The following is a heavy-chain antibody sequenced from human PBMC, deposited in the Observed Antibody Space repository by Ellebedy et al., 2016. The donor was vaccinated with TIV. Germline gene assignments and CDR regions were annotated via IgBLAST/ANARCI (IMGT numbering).Heavy chain of an antibody. CDR3: ARKKTTVVMLDY. Sequence: PGGSLRLSCSASGFTFGDFGMVWFRQAPGKGLEWLGFIRSKVYGGTADYAASVNGRFTISRDDSKGIAYLQMNSLKTEDTALYYCARKKTTVVMLDYWGQGTLFTVSS. CDR2: IRSKVYGGTA. V-gene: IGHV3-49*03. D-gene: IGHD4-23*01. CDR1: GFTFGDFG. J-gene: IGHJ4*02.